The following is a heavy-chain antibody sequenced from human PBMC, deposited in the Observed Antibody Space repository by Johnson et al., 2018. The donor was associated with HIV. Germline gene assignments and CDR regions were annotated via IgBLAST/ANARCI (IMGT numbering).Heavy chain of an antibody. CDR1: GFTFSSYG. D-gene: IGHD4-23*01. J-gene: IGHJ3*02. Sequence: QVQLVESGGGVVQPGRSLRLSCAASGFTFSSYGMHWVRQAPGKGLEWVALISYDGSNKYYADSVKGRFTISRDNSKNTLYLQMNSLRGEDTAVYYCAKSKLPDLVLDIWGQGTVVTVSS. CDR3: AKSKLPDLVLDI. V-gene: IGHV3-30*18. CDR2: ISYDGSNK.